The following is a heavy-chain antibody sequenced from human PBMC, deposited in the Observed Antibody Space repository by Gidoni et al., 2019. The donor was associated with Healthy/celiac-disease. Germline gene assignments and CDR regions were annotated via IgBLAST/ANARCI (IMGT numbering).Heavy chain of an antibody. CDR1: RSTFSSYG. J-gene: IGHJ4*02. Sequence: QVQLVESGGGVVQPGRSLRLSCAAHRSTFSSYGMHWVRQAPGKGLEWVAVISYDGSNKYYADSVKGRFTISRDNSKNTLYLQMNSLRAEDTAVYYCAKDALYGGYGGDYFDYWGQGTLVTVSS. CDR2: ISYDGSNK. V-gene: IGHV3-30*18. D-gene: IGHD5-12*01. CDR3: AKDALYGGYGGDYFDY.